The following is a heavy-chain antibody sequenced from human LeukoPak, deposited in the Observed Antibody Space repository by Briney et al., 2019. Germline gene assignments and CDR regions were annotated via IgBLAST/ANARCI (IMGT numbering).Heavy chain of an antibody. Sequence: PGGSLRLSCAASGFTFSSYSMNWVRQAPGKGLEWVSGISDTGRSTYYADSVKGRFTISRSNSKNTLYLQMSSLRDEDPAVYYCAKVLRGLAYYADYSEWGQGTLVTVSS. CDR3: AKVLRGLAYYADYSE. V-gene: IGHV3-23*01. D-gene: IGHD4-17*01. J-gene: IGHJ4*02. CDR1: GFTFSSYS. CDR2: ISDTGRST.